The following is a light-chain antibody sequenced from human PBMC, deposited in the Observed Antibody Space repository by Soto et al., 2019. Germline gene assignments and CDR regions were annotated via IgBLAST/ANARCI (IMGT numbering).Light chain of an antibody. CDR2: DVS. J-gene: IGLJ1*01. Sequence: QFVLTQPASVSGSPGQSITISCTGTSSDVGGYNYVSWYQQHPGKAPKLMIYDVSNRPSGVSNRFSGSKSGNTASLTISGLQAEDEADYYCSSYTSSSTLYVFGTETKATVL. V-gene: IGLV2-14*01. CDR3: SSYTSSSTLYV. CDR1: SSDVGGYNY.